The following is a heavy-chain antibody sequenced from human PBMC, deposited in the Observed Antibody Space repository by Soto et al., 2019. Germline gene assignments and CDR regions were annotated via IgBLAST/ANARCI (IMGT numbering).Heavy chain of an antibody. Sequence: EVQLVESEGGLVQPGGSLRLSCEASGFIFTTSDMSWVRQAPGKGLEWISSITITGDTTHYADSVKGRFTISRDNSRNQVYLPKNRRGVDDPAVYYCGKGGGGDHGYWGQGTLVAVSS. CDR2: ITITGDTT. V-gene: IGHV3-23*04. J-gene: IGHJ4*02. D-gene: IGHD2-21*02. CDR1: GFIFTTSD. CDR3: GKGGGGDHGY.